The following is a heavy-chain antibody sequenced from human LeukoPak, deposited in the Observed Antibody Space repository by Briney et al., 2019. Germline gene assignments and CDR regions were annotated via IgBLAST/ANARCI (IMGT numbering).Heavy chain of an antibody. D-gene: IGHD2-15*01. V-gene: IGHV3-21*01. CDR3: ARWMLGYCSGGSCFTGDY. Sequence: GGSLRLSCAASGFTFSSYSMNWVRQAPGKGLEWVSSISSSSSYIYYADSVKGRFTISRDNAKNSLYLQMNSLRAEDTAVYYCARWMLGYCSGGSCFTGDYWGQGTLVTVSS. J-gene: IGHJ4*02. CDR2: ISSSSSYI. CDR1: GFTFSSYS.